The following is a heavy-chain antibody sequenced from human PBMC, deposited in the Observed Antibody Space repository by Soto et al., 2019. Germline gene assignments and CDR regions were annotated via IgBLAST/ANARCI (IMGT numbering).Heavy chain of an antibody. CDR1: GFTVSSNY. V-gene: IGHV3-66*03. D-gene: IGHD3-22*01. CDR2: IYSCGST. CDR3: AKRITMIVVVITTCLVSYFDY. Sequence: GGSLRLSCAASGFTVSSNYMSWVRQAPGKGLEWVSVIYSCGSTYYADSVKGRFTISRDNSKNTLYLQMNSLRAEDTAVYYCAKRITMIVVVITTCLVSYFDYWGQGTLVTVSS. J-gene: IGHJ4*02.